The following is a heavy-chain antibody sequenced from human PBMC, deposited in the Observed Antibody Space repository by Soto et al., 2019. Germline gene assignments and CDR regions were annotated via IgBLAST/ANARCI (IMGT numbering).Heavy chain of an antibody. D-gene: IGHD3-22*01. CDR1: GGTFSSYA. J-gene: IGHJ4*02. CDR3: ARAPYYYDSSGYYT. Sequence: ASVKVSCKASGGTFSSYAISWVRQAPGQGLEWMGGIIPIFGTANYAQKFQGRVTITADKSTSTAYMELSSLGSEDTAVYYCARAPYYYDSSGYYTWGQGTLVTVSS. CDR2: IIPIFGTA. V-gene: IGHV1-69*06.